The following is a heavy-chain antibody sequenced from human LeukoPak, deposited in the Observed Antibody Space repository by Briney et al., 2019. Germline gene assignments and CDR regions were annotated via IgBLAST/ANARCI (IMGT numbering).Heavy chain of an antibody. Sequence: ASVKVSCKVSGYTLTELSMHWVRQAPGKGLEWMGGFDPEDGETIYAQKFQGRVTMTEDTTTDTAYMELSSLRSEDTCVYYRASEHYGDYDYGGQGTLVTVSS. CDR1: GYTLTELS. V-gene: IGHV1-24*01. D-gene: IGHD4-17*01. J-gene: IGHJ4*02. CDR2: FDPEDGET. CDR3: ASEHYGDYDY.